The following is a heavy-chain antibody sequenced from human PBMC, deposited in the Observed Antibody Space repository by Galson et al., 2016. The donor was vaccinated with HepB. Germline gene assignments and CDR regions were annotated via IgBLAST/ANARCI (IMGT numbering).Heavy chain of an antibody. CDR2: ITGNGGTT. CDR1: GFTFNTYA. CDR3: ARGLRWYWYLDL. D-gene: IGHD4-23*01. Sequence: SLRLSCAASGFTFNTYAMSWVRQAPGKGPEWVSAITGNGGTTYYTGSVKGRFTISRDNSKNTLYLQMNSLRADDTAVYYCARGLRWYWYLDLWGRGTLVTVSS. J-gene: IGHJ2*01. V-gene: IGHV3-23*01.